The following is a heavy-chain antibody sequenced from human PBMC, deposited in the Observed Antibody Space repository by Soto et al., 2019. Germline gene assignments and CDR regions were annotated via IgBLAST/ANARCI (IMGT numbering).Heavy chain of an antibody. J-gene: IGHJ5*02. D-gene: IGHD6-25*01. CDR1: GYSISSSNW. CDR3: ARYHLERNWFAP. Sequence: SETRSLTCAVSGYSISSSNWWGWIRQPPGKGLDWIGYIYYSGTTYYNPSLKSRVTMSVDTSKNQFSLKLTSVTAADTAVYYCARYHLERNWFAPWGQRTPVPVSS. CDR2: IYYSGTT. V-gene: IGHV4-28*01.